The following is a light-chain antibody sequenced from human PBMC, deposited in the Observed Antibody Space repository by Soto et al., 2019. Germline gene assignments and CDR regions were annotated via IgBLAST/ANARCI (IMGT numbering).Light chain of an antibody. CDR2: DTS. Sequence: EIVLTQSPATLSLSPGERATLSCRTSQSVSGFLAWYQQKPGQAPRLLISDTSNRATGIPARFSGSGSGTDFALTISSLEPEDFAVYYCQQRSDGPRTFGQGTRLEIK. J-gene: IGKJ2*01. CDR3: QQRSDGPRT. CDR1: QSVSGF. V-gene: IGKV3-11*01.